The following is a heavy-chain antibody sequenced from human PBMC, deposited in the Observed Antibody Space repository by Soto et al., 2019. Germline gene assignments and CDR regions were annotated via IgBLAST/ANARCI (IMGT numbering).Heavy chain of an antibody. CDR3: ARDSSEKIYYGMDV. J-gene: IGHJ6*02. V-gene: IGHV1-69*01. CDR1: GGTFSSYA. CDR2: IIPIFGTA. Sequence: QVQLVQSGAEVKKPGSSVKVSCKASGGTFSSYAISWVRQAPGQGLEWMGGIIPIFGTANYAQKCQGRVTITADESTSTADMELSSLRSEDTAVYYCARDSSEKIYYGMDVWGQGTTVTVSS. D-gene: IGHD2-15*01.